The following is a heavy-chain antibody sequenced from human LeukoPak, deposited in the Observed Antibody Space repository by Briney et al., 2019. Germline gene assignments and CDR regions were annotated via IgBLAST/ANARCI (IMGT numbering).Heavy chain of an antibody. D-gene: IGHD3-3*01. CDR1: GFTFSNYA. CDR2: INVSGGST. J-gene: IGHJ3*02. Sequence: GGSLRLSCAASGFTFSNYAMSWVRQAPGKGLEWVSGINVSGGSTFYADSVKGRFTISRDNSKNTLYLQMNSLRAEDTAVYYCVISHDFWSGYPNDAFDIWGQGTMVTVSS. V-gene: IGHV3-23*01. CDR3: VISHDFWSGYPNDAFDI.